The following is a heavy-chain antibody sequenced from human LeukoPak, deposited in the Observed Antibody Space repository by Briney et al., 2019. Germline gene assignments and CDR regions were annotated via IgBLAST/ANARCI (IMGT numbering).Heavy chain of an antibody. J-gene: IGHJ6*03. Sequence: SETLSLTCTVSGGSISSYYWSWIRQPAGKGLEWIGRIYTSGSTNYNPSLKSRVTMSVDTSKNQFSLKLRSVTAADTAVYYCARGYNWGSRTRNFYYLDVWGKGTTVTVSS. CDR1: GGSISSYY. CDR3: ARGYNWGSRTRNFYYLDV. V-gene: IGHV4-4*07. D-gene: IGHD7-27*01. CDR2: IYTSGST.